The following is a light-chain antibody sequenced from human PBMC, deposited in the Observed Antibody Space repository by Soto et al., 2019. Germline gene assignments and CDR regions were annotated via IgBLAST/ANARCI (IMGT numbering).Light chain of an antibody. CDR3: QQLNSYPLT. Sequence: DIQMTQSPSSLSASVGDRVTITCRASQTISSSLNWYQQKPGKAPKLLIYAASSLQSGVPSRFSGSGSGTDFTLTISSLQPEDFATYYCQQLNSYPLTFGPGTKVDI. J-gene: IGKJ3*01. V-gene: IGKV1-39*01. CDR2: AAS. CDR1: QTISSS.